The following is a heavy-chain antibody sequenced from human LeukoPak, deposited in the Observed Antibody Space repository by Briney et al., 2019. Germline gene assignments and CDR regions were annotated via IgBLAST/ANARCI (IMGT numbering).Heavy chain of an antibody. CDR1: GGSISSDGFY. CDR2: IYYSWST. CDR3: ARLGPGAFDI. V-gene: IGHV4-31*03. Sequence: SETLSLTCTVSGGSISSDGFYWSWIRQHPGKGLEWIGYIYYSWSTYYNPSLKSRVTISVDTSKNQFSLKLSSVTAADTAVYYCARLGPGAFDIWGQGTMVTVSS. J-gene: IGHJ3*02. D-gene: IGHD3-16*01.